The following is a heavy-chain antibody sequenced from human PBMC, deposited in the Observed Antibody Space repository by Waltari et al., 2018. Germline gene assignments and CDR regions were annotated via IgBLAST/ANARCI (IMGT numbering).Heavy chain of an antibody. Sequence: QVQLVQSGAEVKKPGASVKVSCKASGYTFTSYAMHWVRQAPGQRLEWSGWINAGNGNTKYSQECQGRVTITRDTSASTAYMELSSLRSEDMAVYYCARDATGKGHLDYWGQGTLVTVSS. V-gene: IGHV1-3*03. CDR2: INAGNGNT. D-gene: IGHD3-10*01. J-gene: IGHJ4*02. CDR1: GYTFTSYA. CDR3: ARDATGKGHLDY.